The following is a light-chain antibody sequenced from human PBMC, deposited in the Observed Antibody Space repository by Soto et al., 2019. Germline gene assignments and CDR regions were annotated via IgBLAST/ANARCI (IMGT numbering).Light chain of an antibody. CDR3: QQYHNLPIT. V-gene: IGKV1-33*01. CDR2: DAS. CDR1: QDISSS. Sequence: DIQMPQSPSSLPASVGDRVTITCQASQDISSSLNWYQQKPGKAPKLLIYDASNLETGVPSRFSGSGSGTDFTFTISSLQPEDIGTYYCQQYHNLPITFGQGTRLEI. J-gene: IGKJ5*01.